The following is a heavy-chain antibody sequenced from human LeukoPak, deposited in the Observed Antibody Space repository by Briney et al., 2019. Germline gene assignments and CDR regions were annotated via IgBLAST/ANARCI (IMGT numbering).Heavy chain of an antibody. Sequence: SETLSLTCAVYGGSFSGYYWSWIRQPPGKGLEWIGEINHSGSTNYNPSLKSRVTISVDTSKNQFSLKLTSVTAADTAVYYCARHQSYYYDYYMDVWGKGTTVTISS. CDR3: ARHQSYYYDYYMDV. CDR2: INHSGST. J-gene: IGHJ6*03. D-gene: IGHD2-2*01. V-gene: IGHV4-34*01. CDR1: GGSFSGYY.